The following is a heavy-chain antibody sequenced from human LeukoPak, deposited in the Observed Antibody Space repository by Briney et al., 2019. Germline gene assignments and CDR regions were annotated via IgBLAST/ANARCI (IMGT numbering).Heavy chain of an antibody. V-gene: IGHV1-2*02. D-gene: IGHD6-19*01. Sequence: GASVKVSCKASEYTFTAYYVHWVRQAPGQGLEWMGWINPNSGDTNFAQNFQGRVTMTRDTSISTVYMELSRLKSADTAVYYCARVGERLVENDWFDPRGQGTLVTVSS. J-gene: IGHJ5*02. CDR1: EYTFTAYY. CDR3: ARVGERLVENDWFDP. CDR2: INPNSGDT.